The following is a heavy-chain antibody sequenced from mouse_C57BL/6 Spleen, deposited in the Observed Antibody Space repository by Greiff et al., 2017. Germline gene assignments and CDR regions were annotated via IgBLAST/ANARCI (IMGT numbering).Heavy chain of an antibody. CDR2: IYPGDGDT. Sequence: VQLQQSGPELVKPGASVKISCKASGYAFSSSWMNWVKQRPGKGLEWIGRIYPGDGDTNYNGKFKGKATLTADKSSSTAYMQLSSLTFEDSAVYFCAREGAYYYFDYWGQGTTLTVSS. J-gene: IGHJ2*01. CDR3: AREGAYYYFDY. D-gene: IGHD2-10*01. V-gene: IGHV1-82*01. CDR1: GYAFSSSW.